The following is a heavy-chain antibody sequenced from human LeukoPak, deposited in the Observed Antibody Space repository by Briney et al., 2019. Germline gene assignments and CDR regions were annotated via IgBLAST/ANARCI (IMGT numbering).Heavy chain of an antibody. Sequence: SVKVSCKASGGTFSSYAISWVRQAPGQGLEWMGGIIPIFGTANYAQKFQGRVTITADESTSTAYMELSSLRSEDTAVYYCARDGRYYYDSSGYPESYYFGYWGQGTLVTVSS. CDR3: ARDGRYYYDSSGYPESYYFGY. CDR2: IIPIFGTA. V-gene: IGHV1-69*13. D-gene: IGHD3-22*01. J-gene: IGHJ4*02. CDR1: GGTFSSYA.